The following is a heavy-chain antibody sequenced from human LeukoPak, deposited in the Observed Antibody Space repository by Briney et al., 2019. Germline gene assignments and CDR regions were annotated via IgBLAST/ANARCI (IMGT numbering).Heavy chain of an antibody. CDR3: AKAEIAVAGNFDY. D-gene: IGHD6-19*01. V-gene: IGHV4-4*02. CDR1: GGSISSSNW. J-gene: IGHJ4*02. Sequence: SGTLCLTCAVSGGSISSSNWWSWVRQPPGKGLEWTGEIYHSGSTNYNPSLKSRVTISVDKSKNQFSLKLSSVTAADTAVYYCAKAEIAVAGNFDYWGQGTLVTVSS. CDR2: IYHSGST.